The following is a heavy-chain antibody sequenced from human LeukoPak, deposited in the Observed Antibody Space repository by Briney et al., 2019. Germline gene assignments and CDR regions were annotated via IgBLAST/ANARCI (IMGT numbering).Heavy chain of an antibody. V-gene: IGHV3-23*01. CDR3: ARPGLRYFDWLFQNWFDP. J-gene: IGHJ5*02. Sequence: GGSLRLSCAASGFTFSSYAMSWVRQAPGKGLGWVSAISGSGGSTYYADSVKGRFTISRDNSKNTLYLQMNSLRAEDTAVYYCARPGLRYFDWLFQNWFDPWGQGTLVTVSS. CDR2: ISGSGGST. CDR1: GFTFSSYA. D-gene: IGHD3-9*01.